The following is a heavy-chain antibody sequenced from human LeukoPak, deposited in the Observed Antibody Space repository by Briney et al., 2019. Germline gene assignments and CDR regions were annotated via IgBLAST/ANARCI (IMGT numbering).Heavy chain of an antibody. CDR2: ISGSGGST. CDR1: GFTFSNYA. CDR3: AKDLAEMATIIDY. D-gene: IGHD5-24*01. Sequence: GGSLRLSCVASGFTFSNYAMSWVRQAPGKGLEWVSTISGSGGSTYYADSVRGRFTISRDNSKNTLYLQMNSLRTEDTAVYYCAKDLAEMATIIDYWGQGTLVTVSS. V-gene: IGHV3-23*01. J-gene: IGHJ4*02.